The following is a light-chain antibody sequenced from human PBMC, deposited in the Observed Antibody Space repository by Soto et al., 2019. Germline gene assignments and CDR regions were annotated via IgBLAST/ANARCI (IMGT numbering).Light chain of an antibody. J-gene: IGLJ1*01. CDR2: EGI. CDR1: NNDVGSYNF. Sequence: QSVLTQPASVSGSPGQSITISCTGTNNDVGSYNFVSWYQQHPGKAPKLIIYEGIKRPSGISDRFSGSKSGNTASLTISGLQYDDEADYYCWSYAGRSTSVFGTGTKVTVL. CDR3: WSYAGRSTSV. V-gene: IGLV2-23*01.